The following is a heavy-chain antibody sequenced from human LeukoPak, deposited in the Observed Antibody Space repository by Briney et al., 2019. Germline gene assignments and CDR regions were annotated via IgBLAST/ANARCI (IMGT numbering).Heavy chain of an antibody. CDR2: IFHSGNT. CDR1: GGSRINAGW. Sequence: SETLSLTCDVSGGSRINAGWWSWVRQPPGKGLEWIGEIFHSGNTKYNPSLESRVTISVDKSNHQFTLEMKSVTAADTAIYYCARDLGYYYGLDIWSRGTTVTVSS. CDR3: ARDLGYYYGLDI. D-gene: IGHD3-16*01. V-gene: IGHV4-4*02. J-gene: IGHJ6*02.